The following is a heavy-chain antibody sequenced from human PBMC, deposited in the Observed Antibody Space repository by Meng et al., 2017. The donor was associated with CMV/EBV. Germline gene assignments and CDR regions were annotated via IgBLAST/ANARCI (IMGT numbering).Heavy chain of an antibody. J-gene: IGHJ5*02. Sequence: GGSLRLSCAASGFTFSSYAMSWVRQAPGKGLEWVSVISGSGGSTYYADSAKGRFTISRDNSKNTLYLQMNSLRAEDTAVYYCAKDETYYYDSSGYFGLWFDPWGQGTLVTVSS. CDR1: GFTFSSYA. CDR2: ISGSGGST. V-gene: IGHV3-23*01. D-gene: IGHD3-22*01. CDR3: AKDETYYYDSSGYFGLWFDP.